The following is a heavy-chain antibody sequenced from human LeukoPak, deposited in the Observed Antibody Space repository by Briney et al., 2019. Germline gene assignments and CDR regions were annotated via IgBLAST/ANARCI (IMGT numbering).Heavy chain of an antibody. CDR1: GFTFSSYA. CDR3: AKGPGGSWPRRAFDY. V-gene: IGHV3-30*02. CDR2: IRYDGSNK. Sequence: SGRSLRLSCAASGFTFSSYAMHWVRQAPGKGLEWVAFIRYDGSNKYYADSVKGRFTISRDNSKNTLYLQMNSLRAEDTAVYYCAKGPGGSWPRRAFDYWGQGTLVTVSS. J-gene: IGHJ4*02. D-gene: IGHD6-13*01.